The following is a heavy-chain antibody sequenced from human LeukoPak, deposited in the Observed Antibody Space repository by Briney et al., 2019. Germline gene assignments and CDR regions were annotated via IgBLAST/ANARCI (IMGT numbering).Heavy chain of an antibody. CDR3: AKDLFFGVVMHRSGFDY. CDR2: IRYDGSNK. Sequence: GGSLRLSCAASGFTFSSYGVHWVRQAPGKGLEWVAFIRYDGSNKYYADSVKGRFTISRDNSKNTLYLQMNSLRAEDTAVYYCAKDLFFGVVMHRSGFDYWGQGTLVTVSS. J-gene: IGHJ4*02. CDR1: GFTFSSYG. V-gene: IGHV3-30*02. D-gene: IGHD3-3*01.